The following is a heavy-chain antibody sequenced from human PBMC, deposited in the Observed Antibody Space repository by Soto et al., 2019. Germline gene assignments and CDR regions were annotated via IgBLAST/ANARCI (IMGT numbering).Heavy chain of an antibody. CDR2: IYYSGST. Sequence: WETLSLTCTVSGGSISSYYWSWIRQPPGKGLEWIGYIYYSGSTNYNPSLKSRVTISVDTSKNQFSLKLSSVTAADTAVYYCARWGLGDFWSGYSYYYYGMDVWGQGTTVTVS. J-gene: IGHJ6*02. V-gene: IGHV4-59*01. CDR1: GGSISSYY. D-gene: IGHD3-3*01. CDR3: ARWGLGDFWSGYSYYYYGMDV.